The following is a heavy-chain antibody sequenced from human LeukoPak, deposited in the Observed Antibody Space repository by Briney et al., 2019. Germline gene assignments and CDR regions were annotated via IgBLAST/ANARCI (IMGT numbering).Heavy chain of an antibody. D-gene: IGHD3-22*01. CDR2: IYHSGST. J-gene: IGHJ4*02. V-gene: IGHV4-38-2*02. CDR1: GYSISSGYY. CDR3: ARVGYDYSVDSSGYPDY. Sequence: SETLSLTCTVSGYSISSGYYWGWIRQPPGKGLEWIGSIYHSGSTYYNPSLKSRVTISVDTSKNQFSLKLSSVTAADTAVYYCARVGYDYSVDSSGYPDYWGQGTLVTVSS.